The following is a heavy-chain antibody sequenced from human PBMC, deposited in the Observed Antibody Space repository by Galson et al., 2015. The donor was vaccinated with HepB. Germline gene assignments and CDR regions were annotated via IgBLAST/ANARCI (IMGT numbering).Heavy chain of an antibody. CDR2: ISSSSSYI. V-gene: IGHV3-21*01. CDR3: ARDLATSGYYYYGMDV. D-gene: IGHD3-10*01. Sequence: SLRLSCAASGFTFSSYSMNWVRQAPGKGLEWVSSISSSSSYIYYADSVKGRFTISRDNAKNSLYLQMSSLRAEDTAVYYCARDLATSGYYYYGMDVWGQGTTVTVSS. CDR1: GFTFSSYS. J-gene: IGHJ6*02.